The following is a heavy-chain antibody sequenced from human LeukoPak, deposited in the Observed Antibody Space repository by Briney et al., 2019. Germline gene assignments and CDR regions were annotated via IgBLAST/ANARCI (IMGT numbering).Heavy chain of an antibody. CDR1: GGSISSYY. D-gene: IGHD2-2*01. CDR2: IYYSGST. Sequence: SETLSLTCTVSGGSISSYYWSWIRQPPGKGLEWIGYIYYSGSTNYSPSLKSRVTISVDTSKNQFSLKLSSVTAADTAVYYCARAAVPAAHDYWGQGTLVTVSS. CDR3: ARAAVPAAHDY. V-gene: IGHV4-59*01. J-gene: IGHJ4*02.